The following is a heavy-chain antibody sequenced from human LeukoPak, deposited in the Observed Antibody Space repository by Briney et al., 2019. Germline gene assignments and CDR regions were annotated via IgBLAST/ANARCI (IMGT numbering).Heavy chain of an antibody. CDR2: IYSGGST. CDR3: ARVAVRGVIGY. Sequence: GGSLRLSCAASGFTVSSNYMSWVRQAPGKGLEWVSVIYSGGSTYYADSVKGRFTISRDNSKNTLYLQMNSLRAEDTAVYYCARVAVRGVIGYWGQGTLVTVSS. D-gene: IGHD3-10*01. CDR1: GFTVSSNY. J-gene: IGHJ4*02. V-gene: IGHV3-53*01.